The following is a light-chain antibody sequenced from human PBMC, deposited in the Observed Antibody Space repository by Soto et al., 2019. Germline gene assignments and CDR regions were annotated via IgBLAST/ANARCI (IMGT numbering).Light chain of an antibody. CDR2: DVN. Sequence: QPASVSGSPGQSITISCTGTTNDISAYNFVSWYRHHPGKAPKLMIFDVNHRPSGISNRFSGSKSGNTASLTISGLRAEDEADYYCASFTSGSTPYVFGTGTKLTVL. CDR1: TNDISAYNF. CDR3: ASFTSGSTPYV. V-gene: IGLV2-14*03. J-gene: IGLJ1*01.